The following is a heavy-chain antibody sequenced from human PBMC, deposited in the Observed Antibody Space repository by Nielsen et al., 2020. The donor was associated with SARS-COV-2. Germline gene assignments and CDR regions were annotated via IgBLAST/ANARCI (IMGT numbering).Heavy chain of an antibody. CDR2: IIPIFGTA. CDR1: GGTFSSYA. J-gene: IGHJ4*02. CDR3: ARVDGHCSGGSCYSGVY. Sequence: SVKVSCKASGGTFSSYAISWVRQAPGQGLEWMGGIIPIFGTANYAQKFQGRVTITADESTITAYMELSSLRSEDTAVYYCARVDGHCSGGSCYSGVYWGQGTLVTVSS. V-gene: IGHV1-69*13. D-gene: IGHD2-15*01.